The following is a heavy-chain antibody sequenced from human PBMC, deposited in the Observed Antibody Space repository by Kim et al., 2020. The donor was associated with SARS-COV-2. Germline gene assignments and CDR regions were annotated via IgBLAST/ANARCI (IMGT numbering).Heavy chain of an antibody. J-gene: IGHJ5*02. D-gene: IGHD6-19*01. CDR1: GDSVSSSSY. V-gene: IGHV4-39*01. Sequence: SETLSLTCTVSGDSVSSSSYWGWIRQPPGKGLEWIGSIYYSGTYYNPSLKSRVTISVDTSKNQFSLKLNSVTAADTAVYYCARHHMAVAGMAWMGWFDPWGQGTLVTVSS. CDR3: ARHHMAVAGMAWMGWFDP. CDR2: IYYSGT.